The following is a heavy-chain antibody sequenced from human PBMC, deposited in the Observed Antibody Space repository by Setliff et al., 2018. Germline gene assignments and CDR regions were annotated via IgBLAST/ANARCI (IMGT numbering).Heavy chain of an antibody. D-gene: IGHD6-19*01. J-gene: IGHJ4*02. V-gene: IGHV3-74*01. CDR1: GFRISFREYW. CDR2: IDKDGSST. CDR3: ARSPPNRGSGSGWYGDF. Sequence: GGSLRLSCAASGFRISFREYWMFWVRQAPGKGLEWVARIDKDGSSTVYADSVKGRFTISRDNSKNTLYLQMNSLRAEDTAVYYCARSPPNRGSGSGWYGDFWGQGTLVTVSS.